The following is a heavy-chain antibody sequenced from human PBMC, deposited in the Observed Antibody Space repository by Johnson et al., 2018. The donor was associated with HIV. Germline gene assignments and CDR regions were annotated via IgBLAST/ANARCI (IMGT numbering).Heavy chain of an antibody. V-gene: IGHV3-30-3*01. D-gene: IGHD2-21*02. CDR1: GFILSPYA. Sequence: QVQLVESGGGVVQPGRSLRLSCAASGFILSPYAMHWVRQVPGKGLEWVAVIPYDGTNKYYADSVKGRFTISRENSKNTLYLQMNSLRGEDTAVYYCARDRANCGGDCWNQAFDIWGQGTMVTVSS. CDR2: IPYDGTNK. CDR3: ARDRANCGGDCWNQAFDI. J-gene: IGHJ3*02.